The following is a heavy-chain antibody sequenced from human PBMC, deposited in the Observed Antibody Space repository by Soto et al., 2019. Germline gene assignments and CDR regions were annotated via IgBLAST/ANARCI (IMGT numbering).Heavy chain of an antibody. D-gene: IGHD4-17*01. J-gene: IGHJ6*02. CDR1: GYSFTSYW. Sequence: PGESLKISCKGSGYSFTSYWISWVRQMPGHGLEWMGRIDPSDSYTNYSPSFQGHVTISADKSISTAYLQWSSLKASDTAMYYCARHRADGDYLDYYYYYGMDVWGQGTTVTASS. V-gene: IGHV5-10-1*01. CDR3: ARHRADGDYLDYYYYYGMDV. CDR2: IDPSDSYT.